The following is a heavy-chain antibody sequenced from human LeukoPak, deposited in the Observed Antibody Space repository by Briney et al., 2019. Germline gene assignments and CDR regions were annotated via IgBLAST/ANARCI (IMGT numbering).Heavy chain of an antibody. CDR1: GYRFTNYW. D-gene: IGHD3-10*01. Sequence: GESLKISCEGSGYRFTNYWIGWVRQMPGKGLEWMGRIYPGDSDTRYSPSFQGQVSISADTSISTAHLQWSSLKASDTAIYYCARIHGSRSFVDYWGQGTLVTVSS. CDR3: ARIHGSRSFVDY. CDR2: IYPGDSDT. V-gene: IGHV5-51*01. J-gene: IGHJ4*02.